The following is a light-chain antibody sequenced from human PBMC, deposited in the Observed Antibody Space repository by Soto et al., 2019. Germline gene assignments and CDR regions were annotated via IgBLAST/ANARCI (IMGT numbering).Light chain of an antibody. CDR2: DVS. CDR1: SSDVCDYNS. CDR3: RSYVGGXSYV. Sequence: QSSLTQPRSVSGSPVQSVTVSCIGTSSDVCDYNSFSWYQQHPGKAPKLMIYDVSKRHSGVPDRFSGSKSGNTASLTISGLPAEDAADYYCRSYVGGXSYVFGMGTKVXV. J-gene: IGLJ1*01. V-gene: IGLV2-11*01.